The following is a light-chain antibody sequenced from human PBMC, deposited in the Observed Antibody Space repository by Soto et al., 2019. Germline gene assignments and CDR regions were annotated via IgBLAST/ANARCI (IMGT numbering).Light chain of an antibody. CDR1: QSVSNN. CDR3: QQYNNWPLT. V-gene: IGKV3-15*01. J-gene: IGKJ4*01. Sequence: EIVMTQSPATLSVSPGERATLSCRASQSVSNNLAWYQQKPGQAPRLLIYFASTRATGIPARFSGSGSGTEVTVTMSSLQSEGFAVYYCQQYNNWPLTFGGGTKVEIK. CDR2: FAS.